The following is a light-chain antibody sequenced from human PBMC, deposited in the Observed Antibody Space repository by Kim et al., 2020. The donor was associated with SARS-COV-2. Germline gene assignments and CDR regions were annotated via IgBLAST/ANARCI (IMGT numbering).Light chain of an antibody. J-gene: IGLJ2*01. CDR2: VNSDGSH. CDR3: QTWDTGIRV. CDR1: SGHSSYA. Sequence: PVKLTCTLSSGHSSYAIAWHQQQPEKGPRYLMKVNSDGSHSKGDGIPDRFSGSSSGAERYVTISSLQSEDEAEYYCQTWDTGIRVFGGGTQLTVL. V-gene: IGLV4-69*01.